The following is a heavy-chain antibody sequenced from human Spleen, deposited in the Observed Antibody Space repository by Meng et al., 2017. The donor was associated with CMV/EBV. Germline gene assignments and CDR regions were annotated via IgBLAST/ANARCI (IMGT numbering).Heavy chain of an antibody. CDR1: GFRFRDYA. J-gene: IGHJ3*02. CDR3: VKDRGYCSRTCTRAFDI. Sequence: GESLKISCAASGFRFRDYAMSWVRQAPGKGPEWVSAISGSTDITNYADSVKGRFTISRDNFKNTIFLQMNNLGVEDTAVYYCVKDRGYCSRTCTRAFDIWGQGTVVTVSS. CDR2: ISGSTDIT. D-gene: IGHD2-2*01. V-gene: IGHV3-23*01.